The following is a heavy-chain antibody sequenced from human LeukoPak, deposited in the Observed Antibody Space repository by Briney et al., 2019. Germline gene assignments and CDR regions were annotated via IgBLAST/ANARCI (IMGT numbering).Heavy chain of an antibody. CDR1: GGSVSGFH. CDR2: IHYTGTT. CDR3: ARLEAVTGTSDYFDY. J-gene: IGHJ4*02. Sequence: SPSETLSLTCTVSGGSVSGFHWSWIRQPPGKGLEWISYIHYTGTTNYDPSLKSRVTISLDTSKKQFSLILNSVTAADTAVYYCARLEAVTGTSDYFDYWGQGILVTVSS. V-gene: IGHV4-59*02. D-gene: IGHD6-19*01.